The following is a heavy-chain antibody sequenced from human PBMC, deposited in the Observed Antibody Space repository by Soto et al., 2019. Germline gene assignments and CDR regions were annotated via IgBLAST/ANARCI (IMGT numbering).Heavy chain of an antibody. CDR2: ISAYNGNT. D-gene: IGHD6-19*01. V-gene: IGHV1-18*01. J-gene: IGHJ6*02. CDR3: ARGTMAGYYYYGMDV. Sequence: ASVKVSCKASGYTFTSYGISWVRQAPGQGLEWMGWISAYNGNTNYAQKLQGRVTMATDTSTSTAYMELRSLRSDDTAVYYCARGTMAGYYYYGMDVWGQGTTVTVSS. CDR1: GYTFTSYG.